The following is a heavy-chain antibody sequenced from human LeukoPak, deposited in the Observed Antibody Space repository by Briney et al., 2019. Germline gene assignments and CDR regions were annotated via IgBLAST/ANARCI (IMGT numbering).Heavy chain of an antibody. CDR2: IYTSGST. J-gene: IGHJ6*03. D-gene: IGHD6-13*01. CDR1: GGSISSGSYY. V-gene: IGHV4-61*02. Sequence: SETLSLTCTVSGGSISSGSYYWSWIRQPAGKGLEWIGRIYTSGSTNYNPSLKCRVTISVDTSKNQFSLKLSSVTAADTAVYYCARVAAAAGYYYYMDVWGKGTTVTVSS. CDR3: ARVAAAAGYYYYMDV.